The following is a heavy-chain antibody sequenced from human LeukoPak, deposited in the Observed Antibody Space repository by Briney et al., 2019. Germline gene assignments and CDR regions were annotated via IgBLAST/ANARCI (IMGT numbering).Heavy chain of an antibody. V-gene: IGHV3-7*03. D-gene: IGHD3-16*01. CDR3: ARGGGLDV. Sequence: GGSLRLSCAASGFTFSSYWMNWARQAPGKGLAWVASINHNGNVNYYVDSVKGRFTISRDNAKNSLYLQMSNLRAEDTAVYFCARGGGLDVWGQGATVTVSS. CDR2: INHNGNVN. CDR1: GFTFSSYW. J-gene: IGHJ6*02.